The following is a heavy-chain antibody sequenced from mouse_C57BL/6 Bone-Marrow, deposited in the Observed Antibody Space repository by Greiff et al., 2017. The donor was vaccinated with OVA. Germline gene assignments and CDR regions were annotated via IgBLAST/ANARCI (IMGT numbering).Heavy chain of an antibody. D-gene: IGHD2-1*01. V-gene: IGHV2-9-1*01. J-gene: IGHJ3*01. Sequence: QVQLQQSGPGLVAPSQSLSITCTVSGFSLTSYAISWVRQPPGKGLEWLGVIWTGGGTNYNSALKSRLSISKDNSKSQVFLKMNSRQTDDTARYYCARMDYGNHGGFAYWGQGTLVTVSA. CDR2: IWTGGGT. CDR1: GFSLTSYA. CDR3: ARMDYGNHGGFAY.